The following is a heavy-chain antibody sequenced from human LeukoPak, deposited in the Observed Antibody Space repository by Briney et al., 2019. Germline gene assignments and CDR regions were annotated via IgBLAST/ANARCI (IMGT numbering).Heavy chain of an antibody. D-gene: IGHD3-22*01. CDR2: INPSGGST. CDR1: GYTFTSYY. CDR3: ARGAYDNSGYYPNFDY. V-gene: IGHV1-46*01. Sequence: ASVKVSCKASGYTFTSYYMHWVRQAPGQGLEWMGIINPSGGSTSYAQKFQGRVTMTRDTSTGTVYMELSSLRSEDTAVYYCARGAYDNSGYYPNFDYWGQGTLVTVSS. J-gene: IGHJ4*02.